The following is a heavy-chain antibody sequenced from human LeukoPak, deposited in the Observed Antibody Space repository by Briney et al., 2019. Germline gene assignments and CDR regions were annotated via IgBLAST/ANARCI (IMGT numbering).Heavy chain of an antibody. J-gene: IGHJ4*02. Sequence: GGSLRLSCAASGFIVSHNYMTWVRQAPGKGLEWISVIYIDGTTYYADSVKGRFTISRDQANNTLYLQMNTLRDEDTAVYYCARGGSSWYGSYFDYWGQGTLVTVSS. D-gene: IGHD6-13*01. CDR1: GFIVSHNY. V-gene: IGHV3-53*01. CDR2: IYIDGTT. CDR3: ARGGSSWYGSYFDY.